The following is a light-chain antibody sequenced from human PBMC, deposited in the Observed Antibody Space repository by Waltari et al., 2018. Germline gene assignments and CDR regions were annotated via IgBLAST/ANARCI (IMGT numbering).Light chain of an antibody. Sequence: QTVVTQEPSLSVSPGGTVTLTCALCSGSVSSTSYATWYQQTPGQSPRTLVYKINNRSSGVPDRFSGSMLGNKAALTITGAQAEDESDYYCVLYMGSGIWVFGGGTKLTVL. CDR1: SGSVSSTSY. V-gene: IGLV8-61*01. J-gene: IGLJ3*02. CDR2: KIN. CDR3: VLYMGSGIWV.